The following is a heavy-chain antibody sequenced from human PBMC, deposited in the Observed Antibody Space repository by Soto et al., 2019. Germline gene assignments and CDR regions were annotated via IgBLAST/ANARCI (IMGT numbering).Heavy chain of an antibody. CDR2: LYYGGST. V-gene: IGHV4-39*01. CDR3: ARHGGPYSSWSHLDY. CDR1: GGSISSSRYY. Sequence: QLQLQESDPGLVKPSETLSLTCTVSGGSISSSRYYWGWIRQPPGKGLEWIGNLYYGGSTYYNPSLESPATISVDASRTQFSRRLSSLAAADPAVYYCARHGGPYSSWSHLDYWGKGTLVTVSS. D-gene: IGHD6-13*01. J-gene: IGHJ4*02.